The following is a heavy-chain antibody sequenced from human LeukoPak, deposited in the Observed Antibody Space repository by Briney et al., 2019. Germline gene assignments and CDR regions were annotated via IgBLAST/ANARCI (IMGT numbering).Heavy chain of an antibody. Sequence: QSGGSLTLSCAASGFTFSAFGMHWVRQAPGKGLEWGTFIPYDGSDKYYADSVKGRFTISRDNSKTTLYLQMNNMRTEDTAVYYCAREALEWSPPDIWGQGKTVTVSS. CDR2: IPYDGSDK. J-gene: IGHJ3*02. V-gene: IGHV3-30*19. CDR3: AREALEWSPPDI. D-gene: IGHD3-3*01. CDR1: GFTFSAFG.